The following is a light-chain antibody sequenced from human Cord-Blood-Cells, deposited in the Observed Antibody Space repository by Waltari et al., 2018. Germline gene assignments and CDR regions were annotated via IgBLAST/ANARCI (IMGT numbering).Light chain of an antibody. Sequence: QSALTQPASVSGSPGQSITISCTGTSSDVGSYNLVSWYQQHPGKAPKRMIYEVSKRPSGVSHRFSGSKSGNTASLTISGLQAEDEADYYCCSYAGSSTYVFGTGTKVTVL. J-gene: IGLJ1*01. CDR2: EVS. CDR1: SSDVGSYNL. V-gene: IGLV2-23*02. CDR3: CSYAGSSTYV.